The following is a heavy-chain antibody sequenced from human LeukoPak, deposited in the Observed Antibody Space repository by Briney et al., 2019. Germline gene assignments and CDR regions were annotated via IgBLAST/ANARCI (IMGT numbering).Heavy chain of an antibody. V-gene: IGHV4-61*02. CDR3: ARDRRGYSYGFDY. J-gene: IGHJ4*02. D-gene: IGHD5-18*01. CDR1: GDFISSGNYY. CDR2: FSTSGST. Sequence: SETLSLTCTVYGDFISSGNYYWTWIRQPAGEGLEWIGRFSTSGSTNYNPSLMSRVTISLDTSKNQFSLNLRSVTAADTAVYYCARDRRGYSYGFDYWGQGTLVTVSS.